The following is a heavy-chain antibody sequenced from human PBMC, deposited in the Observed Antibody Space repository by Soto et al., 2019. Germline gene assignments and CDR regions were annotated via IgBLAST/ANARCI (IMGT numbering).Heavy chain of an antibody. D-gene: IGHD1-26*01. CDR3: VKGRGSYFVYFGLDV. V-gene: IGHV3-21*04. CDR1: GFTFSSYS. J-gene: IGHJ6*02. Sequence: PVGSLRLSCAASGFTFSSYSMNWVRQAPGKGLEWVSSISSSSSYIYYADSVKGRFTISRDNARNSLYLQMNSLRPEDTAFYYCVKGRGSYFVYFGLDVWGQGTTVTVSS. CDR2: ISSSSSYI.